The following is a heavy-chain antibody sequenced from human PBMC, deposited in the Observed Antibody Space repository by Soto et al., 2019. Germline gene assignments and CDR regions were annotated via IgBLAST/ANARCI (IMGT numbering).Heavy chain of an antibody. CDR1: GGSFSGYF. J-gene: IGHJ5*01. V-gene: IGHV4-34*01. Sequence: ETLSLTCAVNGGSFSGYFWTWIRQPPGKGLEWIGEINHSGTTKYNPSLKSRVTISVDTSKKNFSLNLTSVTAADTAVYYCARLRVSDFSSGYFRRCWFDSWGQGTLVTVSS. D-gene: IGHD3-3*01. CDR2: INHSGTT. CDR3: ARLRVSDFSSGYFRRCWFDS.